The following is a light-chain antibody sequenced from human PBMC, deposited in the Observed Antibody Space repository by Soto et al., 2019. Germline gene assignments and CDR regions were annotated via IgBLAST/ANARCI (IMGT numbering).Light chain of an antibody. V-gene: IGKV1-5*01. CDR1: QTISSW. CDR3: QQYETYSWT. J-gene: IGKJ1*01. CDR2: DTT. Sequence: DIQMTQSPSTLSGSVGDRVTITCRASQTISSWLAWYQQKPGKAPKRLIYDTTTLQSWVPSRFSGDGSGTEFALTISSLQPADFATYYCQQYETYSWTFGQGTKVDIK.